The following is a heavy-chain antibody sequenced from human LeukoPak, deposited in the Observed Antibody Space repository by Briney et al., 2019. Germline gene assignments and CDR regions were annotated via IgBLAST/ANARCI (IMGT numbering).Heavy chain of an antibody. D-gene: IGHD4-11*01. V-gene: IGHV1-69*05. CDR3: ASGGQGLTVTLFDY. CDR2: IIPIFGTA. Sequence: ASVKVSCKASGYTFTSYDINWVRQATGQGLEWMGGIIPIFGTANYAQKFQGRVTITTDESTSTAYMELSSLRSEDTAVYYCASGGQGLTVTLFDYWGQGTLVTVSS. CDR1: GYTFTSYD. J-gene: IGHJ4*02.